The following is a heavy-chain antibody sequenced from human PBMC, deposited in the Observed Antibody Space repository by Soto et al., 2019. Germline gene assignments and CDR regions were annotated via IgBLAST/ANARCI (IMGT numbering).Heavy chain of an antibody. CDR2: IYSGGST. J-gene: IGHJ6*02. Sequence: GGSLRLSCTASGFTVSSDCMNWVRQAPGKGLEWVSLIYSGGSTHYSDSVKGRFTISRDNSKNTLFLQMNSLRPEDTAVYHCVKLDCKSFFGMDVWGQGTTVTVSS. V-gene: IGHV3-66*01. CDR1: GFTVSSDC. CDR3: VKLDCKSFFGMDV. D-gene: IGHD2-21*01.